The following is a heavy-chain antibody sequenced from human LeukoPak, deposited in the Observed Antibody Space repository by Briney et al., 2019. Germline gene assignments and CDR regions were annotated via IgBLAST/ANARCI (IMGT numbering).Heavy chain of an antibody. V-gene: IGHV4-30-4*08. Sequence: SQTLSLTCTVSGGSISSGDYYWSWIRQPPGKGLEWIGYIYYSGSTYYNPSLKSRVTISVDTSKNQFSLKLSSVTAADATVYYCAREEMATMNWFDPWGQGTLATVSS. CDR1: GGSISSGDYY. CDR2: IYYSGST. J-gene: IGHJ5*02. CDR3: AREEMATMNWFDP. D-gene: IGHD5-24*01.